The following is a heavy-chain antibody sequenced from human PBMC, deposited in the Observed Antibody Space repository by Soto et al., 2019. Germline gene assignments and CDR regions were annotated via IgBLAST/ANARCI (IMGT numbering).Heavy chain of an antibody. Sequence: GGSLRLSCAASGFMFSAYTMSWVRQAPGKGLEWLSSITSNSDHIDYADSVRGRFTVSRDNARKSLYLQMDSLGAEDTGVYYCATPYYYNHWGPGTLVTVSS. CDR1: GFMFSAYT. V-gene: IGHV3-21*01. CDR2: ITSNSDHI. CDR3: ATPYYYNH. J-gene: IGHJ4*02.